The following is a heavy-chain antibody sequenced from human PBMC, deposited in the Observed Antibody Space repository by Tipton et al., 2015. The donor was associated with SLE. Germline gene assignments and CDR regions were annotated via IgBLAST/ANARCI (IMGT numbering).Heavy chain of an antibody. Sequence: TLSLTCTVSGGSISSYYWSWIRQPPGKGLEWIGYIYYSGSTNYNPSLKSRVNISVDRPKNQFSLRLRSVTAADTAVFYCARVRVGDMDAFDIWGQGTMVTVSS. CDR1: GGSISSYY. CDR2: IYYSGST. CDR3: ARVRVGDMDAFDI. D-gene: IGHD3-16*01. J-gene: IGHJ3*02. V-gene: IGHV4-59*12.